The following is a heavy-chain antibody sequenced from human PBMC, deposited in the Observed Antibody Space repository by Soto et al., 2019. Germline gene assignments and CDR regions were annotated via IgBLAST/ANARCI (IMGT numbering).Heavy chain of an antibody. V-gene: IGHV3-23*01. CDR1: GFTFSSYA. CDR3: ARDRRPSIYSGLAV. J-gene: IGHJ6*02. Sequence: GSLRLSCAASGFTFSSYAMSWVRQAPGKGLEWVSAISGSGGSTYYADSVKGRFTISRDNSKNTLFLHMSGLRAEDTAVYYCARDRRPSIYSGLAVWGQGTTVTVPS. D-gene: IGHD2-2*01. CDR2: ISGSGGST.